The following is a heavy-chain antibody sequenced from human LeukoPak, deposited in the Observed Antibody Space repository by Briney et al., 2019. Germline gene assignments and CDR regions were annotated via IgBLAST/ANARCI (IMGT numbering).Heavy chain of an antibody. CDR1: GYSFTSYW. Sequence: GESLKISCKGSGYSFTSYWIGWVRQMPGKGLEWMGIIYPGDSDTRYSPSFQGQVTISVDKSISTAYLQWSSLKASDTAMYYCASSIAAAGNRRYYYYGMDVWGQGTTVTVSS. V-gene: IGHV5-51*01. CDR2: IYPGDSDT. D-gene: IGHD6-13*01. CDR3: ASSIAAAGNRRYYYYGMDV. J-gene: IGHJ6*02.